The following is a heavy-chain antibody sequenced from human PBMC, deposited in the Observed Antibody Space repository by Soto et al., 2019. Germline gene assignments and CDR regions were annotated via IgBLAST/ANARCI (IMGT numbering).Heavy chain of an antibody. CDR2: IDPSGNGT. CDR1: GHTLINYY. J-gene: IGHJ4*02. V-gene: IGHV1-46*01. CDR3: AINYYDSSGYLD. D-gene: IGHD3-22*01. Sequence: ASVKVSCKTSGHTLINYYMHWVRQAPGQGLDWLGKIDPSGNGTSYAERFQGRITLTSDTSTKTVYVELSSLRSEDTAIYYCAINYYDSSGYLDWGQGTLVTVSS.